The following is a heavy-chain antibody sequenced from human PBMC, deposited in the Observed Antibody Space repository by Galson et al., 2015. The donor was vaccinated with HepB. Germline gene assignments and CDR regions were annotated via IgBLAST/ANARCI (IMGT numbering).Heavy chain of an antibody. CDR1: GFTFDDYA. CDR2: ISWNSGSI. Sequence: SLRLSCAASGFTFDDYAMHWVRHAPGKGLEWVSGISWNSGSIGYAGSVKGRFTISRDNAKNSLYLQMNSLRAEDTALYYCAKDLSATPDWGQGTLVTVSS. V-gene: IGHV3-9*01. CDR3: AKDLSATPD. D-gene: IGHD2-15*01. J-gene: IGHJ4*02.